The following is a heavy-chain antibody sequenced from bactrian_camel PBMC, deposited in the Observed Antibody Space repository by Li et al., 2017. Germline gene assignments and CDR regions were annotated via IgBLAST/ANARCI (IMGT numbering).Heavy chain of an antibody. J-gene: IGHJ4*01. V-gene: IGHV3S54*01. D-gene: IGHD3*01. CDR1: GYRISIMC. Sequence: HVQLVESGGGSVQVGGSLRLSCAAPGYRISIMCVGWFRQAPGKERERVAYIYTGGGSTGYVDSVKGRFTISQNVTEDSLTLYLQMDSLKPDDTATYYCTADTYDCYSDDWWWGGSAYWGQGTQVTVS. CDR2: IYTGGGST. CDR3: TADTYDCYSDDWWWGGSAY.